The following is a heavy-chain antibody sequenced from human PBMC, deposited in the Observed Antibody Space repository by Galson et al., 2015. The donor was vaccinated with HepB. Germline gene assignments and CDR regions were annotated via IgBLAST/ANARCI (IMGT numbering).Heavy chain of an antibody. CDR1: GFTITGYG. Sequence: SLRLSCAASGFTITGYGMHWVRQAPGKGLEYVAGIIYDGSQKYSADSVKGRFTISRDTSKNTLYLQMNSLGVEDTAVYYCAKDLNLSGWTYYYNMDVWGQGTTVIVSS. CDR2: IIYDGSQK. CDR3: AKDLNLSGWTYYYNMDV. D-gene: IGHD6-19*01. V-gene: IGHV3-30*18. J-gene: IGHJ6*02.